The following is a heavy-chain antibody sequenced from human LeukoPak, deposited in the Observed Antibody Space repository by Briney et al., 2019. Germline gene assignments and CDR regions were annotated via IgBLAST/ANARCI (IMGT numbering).Heavy chain of an antibody. CDR3: ARAARSLRFLGYCSGGSCYSYYFDY. V-gene: IGHV1-69*13. D-gene: IGHD2-15*01. J-gene: IGHJ4*02. Sequence: ASVKVSCKASGGTFSSYAISWVRQAPGQGLEWMGGIIPIFGTANYAQKFQGRVTVTADESTSTAYMELSSLRSEDTAVYYCARAARSLRFLGYCSGGSCYSYYFDYWGQGTLVTVSS. CDR1: GGTFSSYA. CDR2: IIPIFGTA.